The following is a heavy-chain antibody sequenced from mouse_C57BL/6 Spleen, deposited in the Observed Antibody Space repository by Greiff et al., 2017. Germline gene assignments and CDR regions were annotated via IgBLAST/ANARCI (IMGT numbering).Heavy chain of an antibody. Sequence: EVKLVESGPVLVKPGASVKMSCKASGYTFTDYYMNWVKQSHGKSLEWIGVINPYNGGTSYNQKFKGKATLTVDKSSSTAYMELNSLTSEDSAVYYCADYYGMWYFDVWGTGTTVTVSS. J-gene: IGHJ1*03. V-gene: IGHV1-19*01. D-gene: IGHD1-1*01. CDR1: GYTFTDYY. CDR2: INPYNGGT. CDR3: ADYYGMWYFDV.